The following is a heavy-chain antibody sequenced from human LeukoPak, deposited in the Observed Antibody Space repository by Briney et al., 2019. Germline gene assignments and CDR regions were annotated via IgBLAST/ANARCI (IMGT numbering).Heavy chain of an antibody. CDR2: IKAGNGDS. D-gene: IGHD2-21*01. V-gene: IGHV1-3*01. CDR3: ARDDCGDTCYPGGY. Sequence: ASVKVSCKASGYIFTKYVVHWVRQAPGQRPEWMGWIKAGNGDSKYSQNFQDRLTITRDTSASTVYMELSSLTSEDTALYYCARDDCGDTCYPGGYWGQGTLVTVSS. J-gene: IGHJ4*02. CDR1: GYIFTKYV.